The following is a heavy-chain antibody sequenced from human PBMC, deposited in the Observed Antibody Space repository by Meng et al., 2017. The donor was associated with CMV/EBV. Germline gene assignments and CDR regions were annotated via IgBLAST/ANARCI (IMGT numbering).Heavy chain of an antibody. V-gene: IGHV4-34*01. CDR1: GGSFSGYY. D-gene: IGHD6-13*01. J-gene: IGHJ4*02. CDR2: INHSGST. CDR3: ARGGIAAAGPFDY. Sequence: QVQIQQWGAGLLKPSATLSLTCAVYGGSFSGYYWSWIRQPPGKGLEWIGEINHSGSTNYNPSLKSRVTISVDTSKNQFSLKLSSVTAADTAVYYCARGGIAAAGPFDYWGQGTLVTVSS.